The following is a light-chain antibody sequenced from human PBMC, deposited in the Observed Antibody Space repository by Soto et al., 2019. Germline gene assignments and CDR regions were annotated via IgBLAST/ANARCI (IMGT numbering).Light chain of an antibody. CDR2: DAS. CDR1: QSISTW. J-gene: IGKJ1*01. V-gene: IGKV1-5*01. CDR3: QQYNSYPWT. Sequence: DIQMTQSPSALSAFVGDRVTITCRASQSISTWLAWYQQKPGKAPKLLMYDASTLESGVPSRFSGSGSGTDFTLTISSLQPDDFATYHCQQYNSYPWTFGQGTKVEIK.